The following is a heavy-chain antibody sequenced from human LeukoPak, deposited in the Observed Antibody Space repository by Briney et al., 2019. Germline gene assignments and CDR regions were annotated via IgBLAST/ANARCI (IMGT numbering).Heavy chain of an antibody. CDR1: GYTFTCYF. CDR2: INPNSGGT. J-gene: IGHJ5*02. V-gene: IGHV1-2*02. Sequence: ASVKVSCKASGYTFTCYFMHWVRQAPGQGLEWMGWINPNSGGTNYAQKFQGRVTMTRDTSISTAYMELSRLRSDDTAVYYCARENGSGSHTIFGVVENWFDPWGQGTLVTVSS. CDR3: ARENGSGSHTIFGVVENWFDP. D-gene: IGHD3-3*01.